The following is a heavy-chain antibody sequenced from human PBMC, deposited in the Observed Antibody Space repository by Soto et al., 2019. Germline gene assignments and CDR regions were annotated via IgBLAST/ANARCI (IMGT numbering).Heavy chain of an antibody. CDR1: GFTFSSYG. Sequence: GGSLRLSCAASGFTFSSYGMHWVRQAPGKGLEWVAVIWYDGSNKYYADSVKGRFTIPRDNSKNTLYLQMNSLRAEDTAVYYCAREWGEYYDILTGYGSYYYGMDVWGQGTTVTVSS. J-gene: IGHJ6*02. CDR3: AREWGEYYDILTGYGSYYYGMDV. D-gene: IGHD3-9*01. CDR2: IWYDGSNK. V-gene: IGHV3-33*01.